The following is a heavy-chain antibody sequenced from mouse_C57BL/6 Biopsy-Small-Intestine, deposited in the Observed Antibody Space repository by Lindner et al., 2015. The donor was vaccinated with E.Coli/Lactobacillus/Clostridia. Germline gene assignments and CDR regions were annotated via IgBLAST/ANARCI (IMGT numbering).Heavy chain of an antibody. Sequence: VQLQESGGGLVKPGGSLKLSCAASGFTFSDYGMHWVRQAPEKGLEWVAYISSGSSTIYYADTVKGRFTISRDNAKNTLFLQMTSLRSEDTAMYYCASGGSSGYGGLMDYWGQGTVSHRLL. J-gene: IGHJ4*01. V-gene: IGHV5-17*01. CDR3: ASGGSSGYGGLMDY. CDR2: ISSGSSTI. D-gene: IGHD3-2*02. CDR1: GFTFSDYG.